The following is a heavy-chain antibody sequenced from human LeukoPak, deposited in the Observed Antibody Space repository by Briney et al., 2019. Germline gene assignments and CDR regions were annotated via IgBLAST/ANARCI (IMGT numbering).Heavy chain of an antibody. CDR3: AKDKYCSSTSCSSFWGQGMDV. D-gene: IGHD2-2*01. V-gene: IGHV3-9*01. CDR1: GFTFDDYA. CDR2: ISWNSGSI. J-gene: IGHJ6*02. Sequence: GRSLRLSCAASGFTFDDYAIHWVRQAPGKGLEWVSGISWNSGSIGYADSVKGRFTISRDNAKNSLYLQMNSLRAEDTALYYCAKDKYCSSTSCSSFWGQGMDVWGQGTTVTVSS.